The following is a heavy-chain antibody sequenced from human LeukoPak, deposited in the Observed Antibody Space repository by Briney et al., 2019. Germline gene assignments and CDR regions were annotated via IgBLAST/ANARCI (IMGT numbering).Heavy chain of an antibody. V-gene: IGHV3-30*02. CDR2: IRHDGSNK. Sequence: PGGSLRLSCAAPGFTFSSYGMHWVRQAPGKGLEWVAFIRHDGSNKNYADSVKVRFTISRDNSKNTLYLQMDSLRAEDTAVYSCAKDFTIFGAAGWAFDIWGQGTMVTVSS. J-gene: IGHJ3*02. CDR1: GFTFSSYG. CDR3: AKDFTIFGAAGWAFDI. D-gene: IGHD3-3*01.